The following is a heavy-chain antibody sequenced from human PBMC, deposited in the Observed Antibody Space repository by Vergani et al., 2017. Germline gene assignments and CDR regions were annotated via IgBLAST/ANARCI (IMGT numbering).Heavy chain of an antibody. D-gene: IGHD3-22*01. CDR2: FHHTGMT. CDR1: NYSISRGYF. CDR3: AIDYDSSGYYPPEYFEL. V-gene: IGHV4-38-2*02. Sequence: QVQLQESGPGLVKPSETLSLTCTVSNYSISRGYFWGWIRRPPGKGLEWIASFHHTGMTYNNPSLKSRVTISVDTSKNLLSLKLNSVTAADTAVYYCAIDYDSSGYYPPEYFELWGRGTLVTVSS. J-gene: IGHJ2*01.